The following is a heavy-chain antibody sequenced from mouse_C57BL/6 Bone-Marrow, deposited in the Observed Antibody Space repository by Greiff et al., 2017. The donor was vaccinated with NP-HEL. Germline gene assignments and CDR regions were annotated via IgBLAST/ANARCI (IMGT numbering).Heavy chain of an antibody. CDR1: GFTFSSYG. Sequence: EVKLVESGGDLVKPGGSLKLSCAVSGFTFSSYGMSWVRQTPDKRLEWVATISSGGSYTYYPDSVKGRFTISRDNAKNTLYLQMSSLKSEDTAMYYCARPGCFYAMDYWGQGTSVTVSS. V-gene: IGHV5-6*01. J-gene: IGHJ4*01. CDR3: ARPGCFYAMDY. CDR2: ISSGGSYT.